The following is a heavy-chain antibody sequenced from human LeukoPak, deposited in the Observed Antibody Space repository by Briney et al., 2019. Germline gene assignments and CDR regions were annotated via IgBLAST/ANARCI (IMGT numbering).Heavy chain of an antibody. J-gene: IGHJ5*02. CDR2: TYYSGST. D-gene: IGHD3-22*01. CDR1: GASISGHY. Sequence: SETLSLTCTVSGASISGHYWSWIRQPPGKGLEWIGYTYYSGSTYYNPSLKSRATISVDTSKNQFSLKLTSVTAADTAVHYCARPYYYDSRIDPWGQGTLVTVSS. V-gene: IGHV4-30-4*01. CDR3: ARPYYYDSRIDP.